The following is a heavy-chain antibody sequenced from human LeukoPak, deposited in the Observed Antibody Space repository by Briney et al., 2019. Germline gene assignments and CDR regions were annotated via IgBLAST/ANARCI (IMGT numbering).Heavy chain of an antibody. J-gene: IGHJ4*02. Sequence: PGRSLRLSCAASGFTFSSYGMHWVRQAPGKGLEWVAVISYDGSNKYYADSVKGRFTISRDNSKNTLYLQMSSLRAEDTAVYYCAKGGSIAAVGYWGQGTLVTVSS. CDR3: AKGGSIAAVGY. V-gene: IGHV3-30*18. CDR1: GFTFSSYG. CDR2: ISYDGSNK. D-gene: IGHD6-13*01.